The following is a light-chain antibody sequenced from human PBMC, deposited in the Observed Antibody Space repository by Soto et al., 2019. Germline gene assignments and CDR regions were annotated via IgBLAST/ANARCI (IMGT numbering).Light chain of an antibody. Sequence: LTQSPATLSLSPGERATLSXRASRSISRYLAWFRQKPGQAPGLLVYDASTRAPGVPPRFSGSGSGTDFTLTISSLEPEDFAVYYCQCQGTFGQGTRLEIK. CDR2: DAS. V-gene: IGKV3-11*01. CDR3: QCQGT. J-gene: IGKJ5*01. CDR1: RSISRY.